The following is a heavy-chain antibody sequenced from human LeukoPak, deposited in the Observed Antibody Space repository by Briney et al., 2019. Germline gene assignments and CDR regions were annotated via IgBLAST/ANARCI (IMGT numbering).Heavy chain of an antibody. CDR3: AQAAPDTTYFDY. CDR1: GFTFRSYA. D-gene: IGHD2/OR15-2a*01. Sequence: GGSLRLSCGASGFTFRSYAMSWVRQAPGKGLEWVSAISSNGDTIYYADSVKGRFTTSRDNSKNTLYLQVNSLRAVDTAVYYCAQAAPDTTYFDYWGQGTLVTVSS. J-gene: IGHJ4*02. V-gene: IGHV3-23*01. CDR2: ISSNGDTI.